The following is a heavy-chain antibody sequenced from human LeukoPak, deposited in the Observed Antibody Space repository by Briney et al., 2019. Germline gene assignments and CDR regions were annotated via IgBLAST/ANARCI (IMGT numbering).Heavy chain of an antibody. CDR1: GGSISSYY. CDR2: IYYSGST. J-gene: IGHJ4*02. D-gene: IGHD3-22*01. CDR3: ARQNWDYYDSSGYLVY. V-gene: IGHV4-59*08. Sequence: PSETLSLTCTVSGGSISSYYWSWIRQPPGKGLEWIGYIYYSGSTNYNPSLKSRVTISVDTSKNQFSLKLSSVTAADTAVYYCARQNWDYYDSSGYLVYWGQGTLVTVSS.